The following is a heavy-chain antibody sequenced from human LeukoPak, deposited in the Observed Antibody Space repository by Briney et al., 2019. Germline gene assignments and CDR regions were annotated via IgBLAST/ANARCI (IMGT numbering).Heavy chain of an antibody. CDR3: TRGGPGGHSAFDI. J-gene: IGHJ3*02. D-gene: IGHD5-18*01. CDR2: TTGKADSHAT. V-gene: IGHV3-72*01. CDR1: GFTFSDHN. Sequence: GGSLRLSCAASGFTFSDHNMDWVRQAPGKGLEWLGRTTGKADSHATGYAASVKGRFTISRDASKNSLYLQMNSLKTEDTAVYYCTRGGPGGHSAFDIWGQGTMVTVSS.